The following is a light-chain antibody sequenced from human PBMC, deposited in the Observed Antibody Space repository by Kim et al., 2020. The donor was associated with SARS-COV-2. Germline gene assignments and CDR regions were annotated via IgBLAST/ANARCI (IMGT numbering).Light chain of an antibody. Sequence: GQTIPFSCTGTHSLVCNYNYVSWNQQHPAKAPNLIIYDVSYRPSGVSTRFSGSKSGNTASLTISGLQAADEADYYCTSYTGANTVVFGGGTQLTVL. V-gene: IGLV2-14*03. CDR1: HSLVCNYNY. CDR3: TSYTGANTVV. CDR2: DVS. J-gene: IGLJ2*01.